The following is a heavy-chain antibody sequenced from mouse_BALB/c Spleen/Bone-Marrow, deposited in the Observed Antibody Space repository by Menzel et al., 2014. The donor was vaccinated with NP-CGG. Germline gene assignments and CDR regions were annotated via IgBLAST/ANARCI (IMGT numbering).Heavy chain of an antibody. J-gene: IGHJ3*01. Sequence: SGSVLVRPGASVKLSCKASGYTFTSSWMHWAKQRPGQGLEWIGEIHPNSGNTNYNEKFKGKATLTVDTSSSTAYVDLSSLTSEDSAVYYCARYWSGFAYWGQGTLVTGSA. CDR2: IHPNSGNT. CDR1: GYTFTSSW. CDR3: ARYWSGFAY. D-gene: IGHD4-1*01. V-gene: IGHV1S130*01.